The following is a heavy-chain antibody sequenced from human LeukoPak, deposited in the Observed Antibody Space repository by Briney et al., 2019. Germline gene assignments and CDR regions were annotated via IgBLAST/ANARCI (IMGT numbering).Heavy chain of an antibody. CDR3: AAGRPYSLLDY. CDR2: FDVIDAKT. J-gene: IGHJ4*02. V-gene: IGHV1-24*01. CDR1: GSSLTELS. Sequence: GASVKVSCTVSGSSLTELSLYRVRQAPGKGLEWMGGFDVIDAKTFYAQKFQGRVTMTEDSSTDTAYMELSSLRSDDTAFYYCAAGRPYSLLDYWGQGTLLTVSS. D-gene: IGHD5-18*01.